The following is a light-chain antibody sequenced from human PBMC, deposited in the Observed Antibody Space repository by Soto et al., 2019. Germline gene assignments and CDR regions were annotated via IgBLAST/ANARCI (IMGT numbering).Light chain of an antibody. J-gene: IGKJ4*01. CDR2: VAS. CDR1: QNIGRF. CDR3: QQSFTTPLT. V-gene: IGKV1-39*01. Sequence: DIQMTQSPSTLSASVGDRVTITCRASQNIGRFLNWHQQKPGKAPNVLINVASTLRSGVPSRFSGSGSGTDFTITINSLQPEDFATYFCQQSFTTPLTFGGGTKGDIK.